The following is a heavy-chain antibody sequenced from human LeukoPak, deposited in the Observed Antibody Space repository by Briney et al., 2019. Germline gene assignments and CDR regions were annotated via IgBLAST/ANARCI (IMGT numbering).Heavy chain of an antibody. J-gene: IGHJ4*02. CDR1: GYTFTSYG. V-gene: IGHV1-18*01. CDR2: ISAYNGNT. D-gene: IGHD2-8*01. CDR3: ARGYCINGVCYRGDY. Sequence: ASVKVSCKASGYTFTSYGISWVRQAPGQGLEWMGWISAYNGNTNYAQKLQGRVTMTTDTSTSTAYMELRSVRCDDPAVYYCARGYCINGVCYRGDYWGQGTLVTVSS.